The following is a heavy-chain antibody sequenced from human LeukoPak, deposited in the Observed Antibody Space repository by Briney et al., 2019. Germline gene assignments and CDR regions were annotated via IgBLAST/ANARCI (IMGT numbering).Heavy chain of an antibody. CDR3: ARVGVWFGELFYYYMDV. V-gene: IGHV4-30-2*01. J-gene: IGHJ6*03. CDR1: GGSISSGGYY. D-gene: IGHD3-10*01. Sequence: SETLSLTCTVSGGSISSGGYYWSWIRQPPGKGLEWIGYIYHSGSTYYNPSLKSRVTISVDRSKNQFSLKLSSVTAADTAVYYCARVGVWFGELFYYYMDVWGKGTTVTVSS. CDR2: IYHSGST.